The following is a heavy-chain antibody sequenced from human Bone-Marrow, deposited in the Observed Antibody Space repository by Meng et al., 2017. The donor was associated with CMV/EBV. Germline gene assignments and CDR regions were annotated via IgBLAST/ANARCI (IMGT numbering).Heavy chain of an antibody. Sequence: GESLKISCAASGFTFSSYSMNWVRQAPGKGLEWVSYISSSSTIYYADSVKGRFTISRDNAKNSLYLQMNSLRAEDTAVYYCARGGAVAGTWGEDYYYYGMDVWGQGTTVTVSS. CDR3: ARGGAVAGTWGEDYYYYGMDV. CDR2: ISSSSTI. V-gene: IGHV3-48*04. CDR1: GFTFSSYS. D-gene: IGHD6-19*01. J-gene: IGHJ6*02.